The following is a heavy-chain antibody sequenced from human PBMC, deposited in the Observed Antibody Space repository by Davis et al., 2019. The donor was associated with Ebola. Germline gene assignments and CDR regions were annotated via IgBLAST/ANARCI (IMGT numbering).Heavy chain of an antibody. CDR1: GYSFTTYW. Sequence: KVSCKGSGYSFTTYWIGWVRQMPGKGLEWMGIIYPGDSDTRYSPSFQGQVTIPADKSISTAYLQWSSLKASDTAMYYCARPSITGTADAFDIWGQGTMVTVSS. CDR3: ARPSITGTADAFDI. V-gene: IGHV5-51*01. CDR2: IYPGDSDT. J-gene: IGHJ3*02. D-gene: IGHD1-20*01.